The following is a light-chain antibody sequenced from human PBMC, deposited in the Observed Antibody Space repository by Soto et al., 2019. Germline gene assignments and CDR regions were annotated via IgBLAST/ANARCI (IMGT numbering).Light chain of an antibody. V-gene: IGKV2-30*01. J-gene: IGKJ2*01. Sequence: EVVLTQSPLLLPVTLGQPASVSCKSSQSLVYSDGNTYLSWFQQRPGQSPRRLIYTVSKRDSGVPDRISGSGSGTDFTLKISRVEAEDVAIYYCMQGSHWPYTFGQGTKLEIK. CDR2: TVS. CDR3: MQGSHWPYT. CDR1: QSLVYSDGNTY.